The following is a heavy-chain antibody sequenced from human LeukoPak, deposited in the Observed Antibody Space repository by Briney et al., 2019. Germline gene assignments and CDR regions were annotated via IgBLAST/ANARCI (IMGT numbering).Heavy chain of an antibody. Sequence: PSQTLSLTCTVSGGSVSSGSYYWSWIRQPAGKGLEWIGHIYTSGSTNYNPSLKSRVTISVDTSKNQFSLKLSSVTAADTAVYYCARSRGYSYGFDYWGQGTLVTVSS. D-gene: IGHD5-18*01. CDR3: ARSRGYSYGFDY. CDR1: GGSVSSGSYY. J-gene: IGHJ4*02. V-gene: IGHV4-61*09. CDR2: IYTSGST.